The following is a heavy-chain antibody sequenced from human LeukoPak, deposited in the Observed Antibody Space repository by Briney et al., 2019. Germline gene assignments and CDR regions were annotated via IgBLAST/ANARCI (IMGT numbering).Heavy chain of an antibody. CDR3: ARDPDAPYYYGMDV. D-gene: IGHD1-14*01. Sequence: GGSLRLSCAASGFIFSSYSMNWVRQAPGKGLEWVSYISYSSSTVYYADSVKGRFTISRDNAKNSLYLQMNSLRDEDTAVYYCARDPDAPYYYGMDVWGQGTTVTVSS. CDR1: GFIFSSYS. J-gene: IGHJ6*02. V-gene: IGHV3-48*02. CDR2: ISYSSSTV.